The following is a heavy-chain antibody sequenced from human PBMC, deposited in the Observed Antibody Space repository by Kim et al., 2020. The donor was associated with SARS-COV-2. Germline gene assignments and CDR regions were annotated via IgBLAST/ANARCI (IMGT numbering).Heavy chain of an antibody. CDR2: IHYSGST. CDR3: ARQGSGWYNWLEL. V-gene: IGHV4-39*01. J-gene: IGHJ5*02. D-gene: IGHD6-19*01. CDR1: GASISSSGYF. Sequence: SQTLSLTCTVSGASISSSGYFWAWVRQPPGRGLEWIGSIHYSGSTYYKSSLKSRVTISSDTSNNHSSLWLTSVTAADTAVYYCARQGSGWYNWLELWGRG.